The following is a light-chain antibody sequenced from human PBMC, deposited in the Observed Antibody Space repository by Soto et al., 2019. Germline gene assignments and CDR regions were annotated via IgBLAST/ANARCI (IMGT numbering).Light chain of an antibody. CDR2: EVS. J-gene: IGLJ1*01. V-gene: IGLV2-11*01. Sequence: QSALTQPRSVSGSPGQSVAISCTGTSRDVDAYDFVSWYQHHPGKAPKLIISEVSKRPSGVSHRFSGSKSGNTASLTISGLQAEDEADYFSCSFAGSFYVFGTGTKLTVL. CDR1: SRDVDAYDF. CDR3: CSFAGSFYV.